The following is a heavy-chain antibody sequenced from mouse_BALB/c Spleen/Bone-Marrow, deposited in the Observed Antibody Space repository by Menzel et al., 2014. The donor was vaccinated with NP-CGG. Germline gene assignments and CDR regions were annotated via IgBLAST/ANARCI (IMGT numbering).Heavy chain of an antibody. CDR3: ARRLWDY. D-gene: IGHD6-5*01. CDR1: GYSITSDYA. J-gene: IGHJ2*01. CDR2: ISYSGST. V-gene: IGHV3-2*02. Sequence: EVQVVESGPGLVEPSQSLSLTCTVTGYSITSDYAWNWIRQFPGNKLEWMGYISYSGSTSYNPSLKSRISITRDTSKNQFFLQLNSVTTEDTATSYCARRLWDYWGQGTTLTVSS.